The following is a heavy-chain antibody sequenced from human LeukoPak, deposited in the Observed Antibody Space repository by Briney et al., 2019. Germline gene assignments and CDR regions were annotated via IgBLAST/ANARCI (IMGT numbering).Heavy chain of an antibody. J-gene: IGHJ4*02. Sequence: SETLSLTCTVSGGSISSSSYYWGWIRQPPGRGLEWIGSIYYSGSTYYNPSLKSRVTISVDTSKNQFSLKLSSVTAADTAVYYCARGPPSYYYVSILDYWGQGTLVTVSS. CDR2: IYYSGST. CDR1: GGSISSSSYY. CDR3: ARGPPSYYYVSILDY. V-gene: IGHV4-39*07. D-gene: IGHD3-10*02.